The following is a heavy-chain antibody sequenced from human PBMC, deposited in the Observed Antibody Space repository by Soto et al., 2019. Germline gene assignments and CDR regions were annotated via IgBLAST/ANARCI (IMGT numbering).Heavy chain of an antibody. V-gene: IGHV4-38-2*02. Sequence: SETLSLTCSVSGYLISSGYYWGWVRQTPGKGLERLGSIDYSGKTYQNPSLKSRVSASVDLSQNQFSLHLRSATAADTAVYFCARDLSSGYYSYYFDYWGQGTLVTVSS. J-gene: IGHJ4*02. CDR2: IDYSGKT. CDR3: ARDLSSGYYSYYFDY. D-gene: IGHD3-22*01. CDR1: GYLISSGYY.